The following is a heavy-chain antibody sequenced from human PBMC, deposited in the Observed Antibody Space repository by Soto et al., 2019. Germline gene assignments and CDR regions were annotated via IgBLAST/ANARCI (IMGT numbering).Heavy chain of an antibody. J-gene: IGHJ5*02. CDR3: ARETAIGQLEFDP. V-gene: IGHV3-21*01. D-gene: IGHD2-2*02. CDR2: ISSSSSYI. CDR1: VFTFSSYS. Sequence: GGSLRLSCAASVFTFSSYSMNWVRQAPGKGLEWVSSISSSSSYIYYADSVKGRFTISRDNAKNSLYLQMNSLRAEDTAVYYCARETAIGQLEFDPWGQGTLVTVSS.